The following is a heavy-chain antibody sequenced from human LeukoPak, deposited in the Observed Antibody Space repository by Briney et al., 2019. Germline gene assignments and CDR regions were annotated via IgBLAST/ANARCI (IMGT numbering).Heavy chain of an antibody. CDR3: ARDRGSDYVWGSYRYSLHFDY. Sequence: GGSLRLSCAASGFTFSSYWMSWVRQAPGKGLEWVANTKQDGSEKYYVDSVKSRFTISRDNAKNSLNLQMNSLRAEDTAVYYCARDRGSDYVWGSYRYSLHFDYWGQGTLVTVSS. CDR1: GFTFSSYW. J-gene: IGHJ4*02. CDR2: TKQDGSEK. D-gene: IGHD3-16*02. V-gene: IGHV3-7*01.